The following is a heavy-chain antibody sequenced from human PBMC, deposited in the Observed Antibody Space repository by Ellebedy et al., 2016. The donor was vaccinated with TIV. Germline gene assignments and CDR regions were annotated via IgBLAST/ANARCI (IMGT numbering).Heavy chain of an antibody. CDR3: VKGAWCDD. J-gene: IGHJ4*02. Sequence: GESLKISXTASGFTFSTFDMTWVRQAPGKGLEWVALYRGFDDLTYYGDSVKGRFTISRDNSKNTLYLQMNSLRVEDTARYFCVKGAWCDDWGQGALVTVSS. CDR1: GFTFSTFD. CDR2: YRGFDDLT. V-gene: IGHV3-23*01. D-gene: IGHD6-19*01.